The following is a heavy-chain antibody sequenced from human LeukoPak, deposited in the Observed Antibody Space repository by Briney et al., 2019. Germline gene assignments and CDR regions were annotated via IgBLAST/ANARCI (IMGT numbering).Heavy chain of an antibody. CDR1: GFTFSSYG. CDR3: ARDSSSWAYLDY. V-gene: IGHV3-30*19. CDR2: IWYDGSNK. D-gene: IGHD6-13*01. J-gene: IGHJ4*02. Sequence: GGSLRLSCAASGFTFSSYGMHWVRQAPGKGLEWVAVIWYDGSNKYYADSVKGRFTISRDNSKNTLYLQMNSLRAEDTALYYCARDSSSWAYLDYWGQGTLVTVSS.